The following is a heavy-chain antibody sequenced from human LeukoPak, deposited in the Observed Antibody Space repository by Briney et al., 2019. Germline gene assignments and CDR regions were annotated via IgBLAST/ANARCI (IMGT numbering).Heavy chain of an antibody. CDR2: INHDGSST. V-gene: IGHV3-74*01. CDR1: GFTFTTFW. Sequence: GGSLRLSCATSGFTFTTFWMHWVRQAPGKGLVWVSRINHDGSSTNYADSVKGRFTISRDNAKNTVYLQMNSLRAEDTAVYYCVRDWGYDSSGYWQKYFDTWGQGTLVTVSS. CDR3: VRDWGYDSSGYWQKYFDT. D-gene: IGHD3-22*01. J-gene: IGHJ4*02.